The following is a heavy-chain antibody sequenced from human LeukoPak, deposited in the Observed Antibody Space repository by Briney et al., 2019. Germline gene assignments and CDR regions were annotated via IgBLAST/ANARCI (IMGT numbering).Heavy chain of an antibody. D-gene: IGHD3-10*01. CDR1: GFTFSSYE. CDR3: ARIGTAYYYGSGSFDY. V-gene: IGHV3-48*03. Sequence: QSGGSLRLSCAASGFTFSSYEMNWVRQAPGKGLEWVSYISSSGSTICYADSVKGRFTISRDNAKNSLYLQMNSLRAEDTAVYYCARIGTAYYYGSGSFDYWGQGTLVTVSS. CDR2: ISSSGSTI. J-gene: IGHJ4*02.